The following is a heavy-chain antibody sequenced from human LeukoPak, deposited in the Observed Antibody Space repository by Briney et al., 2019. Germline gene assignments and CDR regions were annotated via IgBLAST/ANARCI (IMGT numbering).Heavy chain of an antibody. Sequence: SSVKVSCKATGGTFSSYANSWVRQAPGQGLEWMGMIISILGIANYAQKFQGRVTITADKSTSTAYMELSSLRSEDTAVYYCASWELVVVAATTNDYYYYYGMDVWGQGTTVTVSS. CDR2: IISILGIA. CDR3: ASWELVVVAATTNDYYYYYGMDV. CDR1: GGTFSSYA. D-gene: IGHD2-15*01. V-gene: IGHV1-69*04. J-gene: IGHJ6*02.